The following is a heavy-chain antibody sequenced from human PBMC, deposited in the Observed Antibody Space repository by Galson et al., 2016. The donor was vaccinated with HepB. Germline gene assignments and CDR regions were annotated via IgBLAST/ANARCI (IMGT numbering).Heavy chain of an antibody. D-gene: IGHD2-21*02. CDR3: AKGGVEVSAIVS. Sequence: SLRLSCAASGFTFSNYGMHWVRQAPGKGLEWVAVMSYDVGHEYYADSVKGRFTISRDNSKNTLYLQMNSLRAEDTALYFCAKGGVEVSAIVSWGQGTRVAVSS. CDR2: MSYDVGHE. CDR1: GFTFSNYG. J-gene: IGHJ4*02. V-gene: IGHV3-30*18.